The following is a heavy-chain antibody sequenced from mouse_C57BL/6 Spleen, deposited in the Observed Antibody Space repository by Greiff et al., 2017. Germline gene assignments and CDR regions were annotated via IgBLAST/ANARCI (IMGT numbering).Heavy chain of an antibody. D-gene: IGHD1-1*01. CDR3: ARSLYYGSSYGTY. J-gene: IGHJ3*01. CDR1: GYTFTSYW. V-gene: IGHV1-64*01. Sequence: QVQLQQPGAELVKPGASVKLSCKASGYTFTSYWMHWVKQRPGQGLEWIGVIHPNSGSTNYNEKFKSKATLTVDKSSSTAYMQLSSLTSEDSAVYYCARSLYYGSSYGTYWGQGTLVTVSA. CDR2: IHPNSGST.